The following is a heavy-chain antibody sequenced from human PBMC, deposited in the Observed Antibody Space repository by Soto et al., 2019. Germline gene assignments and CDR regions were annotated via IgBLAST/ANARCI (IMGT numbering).Heavy chain of an antibody. CDR2: IYYSGST. Sequence: QVQLQESGPGLVKPSETLSLTCTVSGGSISSYYWSWIRQPPGKGLEWIGYIYYSGSTNYNPSLQSRVTISVDTSKNQFSLKLSSVTAADTAVYYCARIQGVSSRGNYYYYGMDVWGQGTTVTVSS. CDR3: ARIQGVSSRGNYYYYGMDV. J-gene: IGHJ6*02. V-gene: IGHV4-59*01. CDR1: GGSISSYY. D-gene: IGHD2-8*01.